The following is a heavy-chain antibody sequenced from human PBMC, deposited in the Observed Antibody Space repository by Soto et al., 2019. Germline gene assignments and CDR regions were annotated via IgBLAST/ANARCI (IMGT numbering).Heavy chain of an antibody. V-gene: IGHV4-39*07. CDR1: GGSIISSNNL. CDR2: IYYSGNT. Sequence: PSETLSLTSSVSGGSIISSNNLWGWIRQPPGKGLAWIGNIYYSGNTYYNPSLKSRVTLSVDTSKNQFSLKLSSVTAADTAVYYCASGYYDILTGYTYYFDYWGHGTLVTVSS. D-gene: IGHD3-9*01. CDR3: ASGYYDILTGYTYYFDY. J-gene: IGHJ4*01.